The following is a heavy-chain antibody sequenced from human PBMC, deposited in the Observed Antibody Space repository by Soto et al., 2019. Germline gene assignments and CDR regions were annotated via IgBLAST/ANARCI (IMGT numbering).Heavy chain of an antibody. D-gene: IGHD4-17*01. CDR2: IIPIFGTA. CDR3: ESRLDYGDYGGTFDY. V-gene: IGHV1-69*13. CDR1: GGTFSSYA. Sequence: SVKVSCKASGGTFSSYAISWVRQAPGQGLEWMGGIIPIFGTASYAQKFQGRVTITADESTSTAYMELSSLRSEDTAVYYCESRLDYGDYGGTFDYWGQGTLVTVSS. J-gene: IGHJ4*02.